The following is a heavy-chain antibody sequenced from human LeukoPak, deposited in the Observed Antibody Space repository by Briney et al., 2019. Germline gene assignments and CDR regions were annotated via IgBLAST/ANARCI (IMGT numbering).Heavy chain of an antibody. J-gene: IGHJ4*02. CDR2: SGST. D-gene: IGHD3-22*01. V-gene: IGHV4-39*07. CDR1: GASVSGSAYY. CDR3: ARVLVVISPDYFDY. Sequence: SETLSLTCTVSGASVSGSAYYWGWIRQPPGKGLEWIDSGSTYYNESLESRVTISIDTSKNQFSLKLSSVTAADTAMYYCARVLVVISPDYFDYWGQGTLVTVSS.